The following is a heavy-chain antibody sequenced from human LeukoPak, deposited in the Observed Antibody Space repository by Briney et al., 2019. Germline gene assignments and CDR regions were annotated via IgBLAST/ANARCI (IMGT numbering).Heavy chain of an antibody. CDR3: AKSASIFGVVNLDY. CDR2: ISGSGGST. V-gene: IGHV3-23*01. D-gene: IGHD3-3*01. Sequence: GSLRLSCAASGFTFSSYAMSWVRQAPGKGLEWVSAISGSGGSTYYADSVKGRFTISRDNSKNTLYLQVNSLRAEDTAVYYCAKSASIFGVVNLDYWGQGTLVTVSS. J-gene: IGHJ4*02. CDR1: GFTFSSYA.